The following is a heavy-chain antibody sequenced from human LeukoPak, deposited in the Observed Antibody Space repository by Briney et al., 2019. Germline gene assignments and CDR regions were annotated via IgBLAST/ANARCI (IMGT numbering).Heavy chain of an antibody. D-gene: IGHD3-22*01. Sequence: GGSLRLSCAASGFTVSSNYMSWVRQDPGKGLEWVSIIYSGGSTYYADSVKGRFTISRDNSKNTLYLQMNSLRAEDTAVYYCARDISSGYYDAFDIWGQGTMVTVSS. CDR2: IYSGGST. V-gene: IGHV3-66*01. CDR3: ARDISSGYYDAFDI. CDR1: GFTVSSNY. J-gene: IGHJ3*02.